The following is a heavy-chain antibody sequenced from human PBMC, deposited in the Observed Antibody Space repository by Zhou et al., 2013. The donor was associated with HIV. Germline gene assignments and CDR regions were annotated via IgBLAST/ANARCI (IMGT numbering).Heavy chain of an antibody. Sequence: QAHLVQSGAEVKKPGSSVKVSCKASGGTFSSDVITWVRQAPGQGLEWMGDIFPTYTIANHAQKFQDRLTILADESTSTAYMELSSLRFEDTARVYYCARGGISRSWFPQAFSYNNPLDVWGQGTTVTVSS. J-gene: IGHJ6*02. CDR2: IFPTYTIA. CDR1: GGTFSSDV. D-gene: IGHD3-16*01. V-gene: IGHV1-69*12. CDR3: ARGGISRSWFPQAFSYNNPLDV.